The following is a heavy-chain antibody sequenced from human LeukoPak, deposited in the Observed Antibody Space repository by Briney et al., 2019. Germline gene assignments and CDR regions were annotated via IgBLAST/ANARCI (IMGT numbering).Heavy chain of an antibody. CDR3: ARDLDILDGFSWFDP. CDR1: GDGVSSNSAG. J-gene: IGHJ5*02. CDR2: TYYRSKWYN. V-gene: IGHV6-1*01. Sequence: SQTLSLTCAISGDGVSSNSAGWNWSRQSPSRGLEWLGRTYYRSKWYNDYAVSVKSRITINPDTSKNQFSLQLNSVTPEDTAVYYCARDLDILDGFSWFDPWGQGTLVTVSS. D-gene: IGHD2-21*01.